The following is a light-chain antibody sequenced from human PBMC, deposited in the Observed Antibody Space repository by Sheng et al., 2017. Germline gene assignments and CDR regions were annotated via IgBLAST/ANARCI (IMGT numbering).Light chain of an antibody. CDR3: QHYDDWPPTYT. V-gene: IGKV3-15*01. Sequence: ELVLTQSPATLSVSPGEGATLSCRASQTVTSDLAWYQQKPGQAPRLLIYTASTRAADVPARFTGSGSGTEFSLTISNLQSEDFAVYYCQHYDDWPPTYTFGQGTKLEI. CDR2: TAS. J-gene: IGKJ2*01. CDR1: QTVTSD.